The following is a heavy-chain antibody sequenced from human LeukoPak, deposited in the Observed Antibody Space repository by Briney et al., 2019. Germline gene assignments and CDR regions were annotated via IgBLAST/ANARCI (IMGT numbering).Heavy chain of an antibody. J-gene: IGHJ4*02. D-gene: IGHD3-16*02. CDR2: ISGSGGST. CDR1: GFTFSSYG. Sequence: PGGSLRLSCAASGFTFSSYGMSWVRQAPGKGLEWVSAISGSGGSTYYADSVKGRFTISRDNSKNTLYLQMNSLRAEDTAVYYCAKGTNDYVWGSYRYTSSFDYWGQGTLVTVSS. V-gene: IGHV3-23*01. CDR3: AKGTNDYVWGSYRYTSSFDY.